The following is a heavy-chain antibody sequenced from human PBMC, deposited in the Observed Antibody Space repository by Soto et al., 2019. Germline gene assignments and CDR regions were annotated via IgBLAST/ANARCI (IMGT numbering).Heavy chain of an antibody. CDR1: GGTFSSYD. D-gene: IGHD3-22*01. Sequence: ASVKVSCKASGGTFSSYDISCVRQDPGQGLEWMGGIIPIFGTANYAQKFQGRVTITADESTSTAYMELSSLRSEDTAVYYCARGYYYDSSGYFGPTRWSSFDYWGQGTLVTVSS. V-gene: IGHV1-69*13. J-gene: IGHJ4*01. CDR3: ARGYYYDSSGYFGPTRWSSFDY. CDR2: IIPIFGTA.